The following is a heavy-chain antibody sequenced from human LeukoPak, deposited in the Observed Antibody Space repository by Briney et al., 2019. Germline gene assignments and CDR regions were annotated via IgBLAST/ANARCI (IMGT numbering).Heavy chain of an antibody. J-gene: IGHJ3*02. D-gene: IGHD2-2*01. CDR2: IIPILGIA. CDR1: GGTFSSYA. CDR3: ARALRSTSSWSFDASDI. Sequence: GSSVKVSCKASGGTFSSYAISWVRQAPGQGLEWMGRIIPILGIANYAQKFQGRVTITADKSTSTAYMELSSLRSEDTAVYYCARALRSTSSWSFDASDIWGQGTMVTVSS. V-gene: IGHV1-69*04.